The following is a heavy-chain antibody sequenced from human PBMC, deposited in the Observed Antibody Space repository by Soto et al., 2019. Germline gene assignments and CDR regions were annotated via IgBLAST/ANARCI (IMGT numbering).Heavy chain of an antibody. CDR3: AKRKHQLAYHFAY. D-gene: IGHD6-13*01. V-gene: IGHV3-23*01. CDR1: GCTLSSYA. CDR2: ISGSGGST. Sequence: GGSLRLSCAASGCTLSSYAMSWVRQAPGKGLEWVSAISGSGGSTYYADSVKGRFTISRDNSKNTLYLQMNSLRAEDTAVYYCAKRKHQLAYHFAYWGQGTLVTVSP. J-gene: IGHJ4*02.